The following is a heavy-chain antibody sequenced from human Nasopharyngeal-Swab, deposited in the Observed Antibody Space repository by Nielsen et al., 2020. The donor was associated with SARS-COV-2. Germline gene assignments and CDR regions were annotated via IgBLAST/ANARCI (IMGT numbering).Heavy chain of an antibody. CDR2: IYYSGST. CDR3: ARIAVAALNDGYFDL. J-gene: IGHJ2*01. Sequence: SDPLSPTCTASGASFSSYYWSWIRQPPGKGLEWIGYIYYSGSTNYNPSLKSRVTISVDTSKDQFSLKLSSVTAADTAVYYCARIAVAALNDGYFDLWGRGTLVTVSS. V-gene: IGHV4-59*01. D-gene: IGHD6-19*01. CDR1: GASFSSYY.